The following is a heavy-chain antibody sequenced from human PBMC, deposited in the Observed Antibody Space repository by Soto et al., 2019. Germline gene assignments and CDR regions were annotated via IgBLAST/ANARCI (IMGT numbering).Heavy chain of an antibody. CDR3: AREGSSWRLTDAYYYYGMDV. V-gene: IGHV3-33*01. Sequence: GGSLRLSCAASGYTFSSYGMHWVRQAPGKGLEWVAVIWYDGSNKYYADSVKGRFTISRDNSKNTLYLQMNSLRAEDTAVYYCAREGSSWRLTDAYYYYGMDVWGQGTTVTVSS. CDR2: IWYDGSNK. D-gene: IGHD6-13*01. J-gene: IGHJ6*02. CDR1: GYTFSSYG.